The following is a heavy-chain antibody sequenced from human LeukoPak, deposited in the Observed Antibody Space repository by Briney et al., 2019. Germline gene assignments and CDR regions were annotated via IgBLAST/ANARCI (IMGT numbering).Heavy chain of an antibody. CDR1: GFTFSNYD. Sequence: GGSLRLSCAASGFTFSNYDMSWVRQAPGKGLEWVSTIGGSGGSTYYADSVKGRFTIPRDNSKNTLYFEMNSLRAEDTAVYYCASKGGTRYSYARWGQGTLVTVSS. CDR2: IGGSGGST. V-gene: IGHV3-23*01. J-gene: IGHJ4*02. D-gene: IGHD5-18*01. CDR3: ASKGGTRYSYAR.